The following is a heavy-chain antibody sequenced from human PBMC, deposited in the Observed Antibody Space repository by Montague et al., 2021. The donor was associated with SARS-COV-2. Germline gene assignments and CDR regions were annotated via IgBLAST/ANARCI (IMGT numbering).Heavy chain of an antibody. V-gene: IGHV4-4*02. D-gene: IGHD2-15*01. CDR2: ISHSGST. Sequence: SETLSLTCTFSGASITSSNWWNFVRQPPGKRLEWIWQISHSGSTNYNPSLKSRLALSLDKSKNQFSLNLSSVTAADTAVYYCARQIQQVVLSPAKLTSWFDPWGLGTLVTVAS. CDR3: ARQIQQVVLSPAKLTSWFDP. CDR1: GASITSSNW. J-gene: IGHJ5*02.